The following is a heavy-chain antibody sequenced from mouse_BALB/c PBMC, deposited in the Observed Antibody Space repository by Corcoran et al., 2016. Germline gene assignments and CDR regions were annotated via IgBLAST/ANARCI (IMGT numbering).Heavy chain of an antibody. V-gene: IGHV1-9*01. Sequence: QVRLQQSGAELMKPGASVKISCKATGYTFSSYWIEWVKQRPGHGLEWIGEILPGSGSTNYNEKFKGKATFTADTSSNTAYMQLSSLTSEDSAVYYCARYYRYDAMDYWGQGTSVTVSS. J-gene: IGHJ4*01. CDR3: ARYYRYDAMDY. D-gene: IGHD2-14*01. CDR2: ILPGSGST. CDR1: GYTFSSYW.